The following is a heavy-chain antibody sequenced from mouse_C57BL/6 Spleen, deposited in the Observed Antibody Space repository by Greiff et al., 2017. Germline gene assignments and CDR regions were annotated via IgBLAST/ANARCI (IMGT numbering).Heavy chain of an antibody. Sequence: VQLQQSGAELVMPGASVKLSCKASGYTFTSYWMHWVKQRPGQGLEWIGEIDPSDSYTNYNQKFKGKSTLTVDKSSSTAYMQLSSLTSEDSAVYYCARSLDYYYGSSHYYAMDYWGQGTSVTVSS. V-gene: IGHV1-69*01. J-gene: IGHJ4*01. D-gene: IGHD1-1*01. CDR2: IDPSDSYT. CDR1: GYTFTSYW. CDR3: ARSLDYYYGSSHYYAMDY.